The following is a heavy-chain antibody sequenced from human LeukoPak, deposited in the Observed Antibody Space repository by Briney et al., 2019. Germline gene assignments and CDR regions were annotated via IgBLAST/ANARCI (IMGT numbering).Heavy chain of an antibody. J-gene: IGHJ4*02. CDR1: GFTFSSYS. Sequence: GGSLRLSCAASGFTFSSYSTNWVRQAPGKGLEWVSSISSSSSYIYYADSVNGRFTISRDNAKNYLHLQMNSLRAEETAVYYCARDEDYDILTGYYIPRHFDYWGQGTLVTVSS. V-gene: IGHV3-21*01. D-gene: IGHD3-9*01. CDR3: ARDEDYDILTGYYIPRHFDY. CDR2: ISSSSSYI.